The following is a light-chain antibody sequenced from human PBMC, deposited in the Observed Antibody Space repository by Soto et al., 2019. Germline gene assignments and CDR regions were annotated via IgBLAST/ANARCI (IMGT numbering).Light chain of an antibody. CDR1: QSVSSD. CDR3: HQYDNWPRT. J-gene: IGKJ1*01. Sequence: IVMTQSPATLSVSAGERATLSCRASQSVSSDLAWYQQKPGQAPRLLIYGASTRATGIPARFSGSGSGTEFILTISSLQSEDFAVYYCHQYDNWPRTFGQGTKVDIK. V-gene: IGKV3-15*01. CDR2: GAS.